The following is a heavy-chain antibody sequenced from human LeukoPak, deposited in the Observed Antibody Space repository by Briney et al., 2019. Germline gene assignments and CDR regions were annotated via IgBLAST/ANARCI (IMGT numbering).Heavy chain of an antibody. Sequence: PSETLSLTCTVSDDSITIYYWSWIRQPAGKGLEWIGRIYTSGSTNYNPSLKSRVTMSVDTSKNQFSLKLSSVTAADTAVYYCARDRNYYGSGIYYYYYMDVWGKGTTVTISS. CDR1: DDSITIYY. J-gene: IGHJ6*03. CDR3: ARDRNYYGSGIYYYYYMDV. D-gene: IGHD3-10*01. V-gene: IGHV4-4*07. CDR2: IYTSGST.